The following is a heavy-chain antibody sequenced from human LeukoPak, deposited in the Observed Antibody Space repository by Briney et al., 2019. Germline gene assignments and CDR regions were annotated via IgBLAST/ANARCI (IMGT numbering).Heavy chain of an antibody. Sequence: SETLSLTCTVSGGSISSSSAYWGWIRQPPGKGLEWIGSIYYSKNTYYNPSLKSRVTISADTSKNQFSLTLGSVSATDTAVYYCVSPRGFSYGYFDYWAQGILVTVSS. V-gene: IGHV4-39*01. CDR2: IYYSKNT. J-gene: IGHJ4*02. D-gene: IGHD5-18*01. CDR1: GGSISSSSAY. CDR3: VSPRGFSYGYFDY.